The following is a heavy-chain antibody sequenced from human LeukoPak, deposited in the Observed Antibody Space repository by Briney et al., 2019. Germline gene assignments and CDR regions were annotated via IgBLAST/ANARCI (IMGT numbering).Heavy chain of an antibody. CDR2: IYYSGST. D-gene: IGHD5-18*01. Sequence: SETLSLTCTVSGGSISSYYWSWIRQPPGKGLEWIGYIYYSGSTNYNPSLKSRVTISIDTSKNQFSLKLSSVTAADTAVYYCARVDTAMVGYFDYWGQGTLVTVSS. J-gene: IGHJ4*02. CDR3: ARVDTAMVGYFDY. V-gene: IGHV4-59*13. CDR1: GGSISSYY.